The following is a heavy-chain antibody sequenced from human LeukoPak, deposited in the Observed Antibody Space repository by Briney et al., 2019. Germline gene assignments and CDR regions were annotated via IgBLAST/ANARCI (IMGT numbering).Heavy chain of an antibody. CDR2: LSGSGITT. D-gene: IGHD3-10*01. CDR1: GFTFSNSA. V-gene: IGHV3-23*01. J-gene: IGHJ5*02. CDR3: AKGVYGSGSYYPNWFDP. Sequence: GGSLRVSCAASGFTFSNSAMSWVRQALGKGLEWVSTLSGSGITTYYADSVKGRFTISRDNSKNTLYLQMNSLRAEDTAVYYCAKGVYGSGSYYPNWFDPWGQGTLVTVSS.